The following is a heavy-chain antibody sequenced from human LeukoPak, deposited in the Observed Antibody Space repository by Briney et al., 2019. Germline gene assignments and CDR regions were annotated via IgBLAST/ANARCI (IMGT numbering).Heavy chain of an antibody. CDR3: ARDLVLWFGDRADAFDI. D-gene: IGHD3-10*01. CDR2: INPNSGGT. V-gene: IGHV1-2*02. J-gene: IGHJ3*02. Sequence: GASVKVSCKASGYTFTGYYMHWVRQAPGQGLEWMGWINPNSGGTNYAQKFQGRVTMTRDTSISTAYMELSRLRSDDTAVYYCARDLVLWFGDRADAFDIWGQGTMVTVSS. CDR1: GYTFTGYY.